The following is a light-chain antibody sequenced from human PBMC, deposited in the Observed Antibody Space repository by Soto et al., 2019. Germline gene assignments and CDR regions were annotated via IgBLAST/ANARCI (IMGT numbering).Light chain of an antibody. Sequence: QSVLTQPPSASGTPRQRVTISCSGSSSNIGSNTVNWYQQLPGTATKLLIYRNNQRPSGVPDRFSGSKSGTSASLAISGLQSEDEADYYCAAWDDSLHGVVFGGGTKLTVL. V-gene: IGLV1-44*01. CDR2: RNN. CDR1: SSNIGSNT. J-gene: IGLJ2*01. CDR3: AAWDDSLHGVV.